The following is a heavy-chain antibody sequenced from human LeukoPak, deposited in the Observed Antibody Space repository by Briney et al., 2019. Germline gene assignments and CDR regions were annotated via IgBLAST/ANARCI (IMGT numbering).Heavy chain of an antibody. CDR1: GFTFSSFT. CDR2: ISRTGGST. D-gene: IGHD6-13*01. Sequence: GGSLRLSCATSGFTFSSFTMHWVRQAPGKGLEWVSSISRTGGSTYYTDSVKGRFTISRDNSKSTLYLQMNSLRAEDTAVYHCAKDQNRFGSSWDGNFDYWGQGSLVTVSP. CDR3: AKDQNRFGSSWDGNFDY. J-gene: IGHJ4*02. V-gene: IGHV3-23*01.